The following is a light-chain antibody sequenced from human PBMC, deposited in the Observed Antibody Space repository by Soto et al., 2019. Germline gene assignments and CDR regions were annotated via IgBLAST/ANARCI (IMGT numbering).Light chain of an antibody. CDR3: QQRSNWPPIS. Sequence: ENVLTQSPATLSLYAGERATLSSRASQSVSSYLAWYQHKPGQAPRLLIYDASNRATGIPARFSGSGSGTDFTLTISSLEPEDFAVYYCQQRSNWPPISFGGGTKVDIK. V-gene: IGKV3-11*01. CDR2: DAS. CDR1: QSVSSY. J-gene: IGKJ4*01.